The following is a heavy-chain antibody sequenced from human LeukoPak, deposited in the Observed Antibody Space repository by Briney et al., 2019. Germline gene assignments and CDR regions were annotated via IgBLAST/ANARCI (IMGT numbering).Heavy chain of an antibody. V-gene: IGHV4-34*01. CDR2: INHSGST. CDR1: GGSFSGYY. D-gene: IGHD3-16*02. Sequence: SETLSLTCAVYGGSFSGYYWSWIRQPPGKGLEWIGEINHSGSTNYNPSLKSRVIISVDTSKNQFSLKLSSVTAADTAVYYCARSRYDYVWGSYRSRDYYYGMDVWGQGTTVTVSS. J-gene: IGHJ6*02. CDR3: ARSRYDYVWGSYRSRDYYYGMDV.